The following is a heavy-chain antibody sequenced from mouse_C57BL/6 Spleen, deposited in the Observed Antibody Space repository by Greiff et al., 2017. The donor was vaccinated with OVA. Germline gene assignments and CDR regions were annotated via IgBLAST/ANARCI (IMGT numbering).Heavy chain of an antibody. CDR2: IYPGDGDT. J-gene: IGHJ1*03. Sequence: VQLQESGAELVKPGASVKISCKASGYAFSSYWMNWVKQRPGKGLEWIGQIYPGDGDTNYNGKFKGKATLTADKSSSTAYMQLSSLTSEDSAVYFCARSTGTRGTNWYFDVWGTGTTVTVSS. D-gene: IGHD4-1*01. CDR1: GYAFSSYW. V-gene: IGHV1-80*01. CDR3: ARSTGTRGTNWYFDV.